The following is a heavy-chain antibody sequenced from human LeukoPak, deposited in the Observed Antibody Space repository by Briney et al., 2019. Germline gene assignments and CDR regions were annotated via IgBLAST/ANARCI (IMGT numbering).Heavy chain of an antibody. CDR1: GYTFTAYD. CDR3: ARGLGVAFHYSYFYLDF. CDR2: MNPSSGRT. V-gene: IGHV1-8*02. Sequence: ASVKVSYKPYGYTFTAYDINWLRQAAGQGLEWMGWMNPSSGRTSYSQQFQGRVTMTGDTSTRTAYMELSGLKSEDTAVYYCARGLGVAFHYSYFYLDFWGKGTTVTVS. D-gene: IGHD3-3*01. J-gene: IGHJ6*03.